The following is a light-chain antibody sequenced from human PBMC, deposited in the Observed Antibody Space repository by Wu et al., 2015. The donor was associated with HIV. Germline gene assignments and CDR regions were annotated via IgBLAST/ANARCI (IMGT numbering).Light chain of an antibody. Sequence: DIQMTQSPSSLSASVGDRVTITCRASQSISNYLNWYQQKPGKAPKLLIYAASSLQSGVPSRFSGSRSGTDFTLTISSLQPEDFATYFCQQTYTIQWTFGQGTKVEIK. CDR3: QQTYTIQWT. V-gene: IGKV1-39*01. CDR1: QSISNY. J-gene: IGKJ1*01. CDR2: AAS.